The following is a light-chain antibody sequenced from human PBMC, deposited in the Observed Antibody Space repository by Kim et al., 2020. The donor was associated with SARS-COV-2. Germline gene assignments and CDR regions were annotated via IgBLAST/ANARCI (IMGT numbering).Light chain of an antibody. CDR2: GTS. CDR1: QKIGDN. Sequence: VFPGEAATLSCRASQKIGDNLAWYHQKGGQAPRVLIYGTSTRATGVLARFSGTGSETEFSLTISSLQSEDLGVYYCQQYDNGWTFGQGTKVDIK. CDR3: QQYDNGWT. J-gene: IGKJ1*01. V-gene: IGKV3-15*01.